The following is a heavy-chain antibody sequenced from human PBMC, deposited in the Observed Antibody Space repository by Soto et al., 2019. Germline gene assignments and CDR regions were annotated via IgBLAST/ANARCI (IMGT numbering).Heavy chain of an antibody. D-gene: IGHD5-12*01. J-gene: IGHJ6*03. V-gene: IGHV1-2*02. CDR2: INPNGGGT. Sequence: QLVQSGAEVKKPGASVKVSCKTSGDSFNDYYIHWVRQAPGQGLEWMGWINPNGGGTKYAQKFQGRVTVTRDTSIRTVYMELSSLRSGDTAVYYCARESGGATATLDYYYFYMDVWGKGTTVTVSS. CDR1: GDSFNDYY. CDR3: ARESGGATATLDYYYFYMDV.